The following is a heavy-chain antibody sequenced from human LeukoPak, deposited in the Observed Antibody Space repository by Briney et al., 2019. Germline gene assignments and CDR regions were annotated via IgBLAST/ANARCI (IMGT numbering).Heavy chain of an antibody. Sequence: SVKVSCKASGGTFSSYAISWVRQAPGQGLEWTGGIIPIFGTANYAQKFQGRVTITADESTSTAYMELSSLRSDDTAVYYCARTIVDGGTNYWGQGTLVTVSS. J-gene: IGHJ4*02. CDR1: GGTFSSYA. CDR2: IIPIFGTA. V-gene: IGHV1-69*13. D-gene: IGHD2-15*01. CDR3: ARTIVDGGTNY.